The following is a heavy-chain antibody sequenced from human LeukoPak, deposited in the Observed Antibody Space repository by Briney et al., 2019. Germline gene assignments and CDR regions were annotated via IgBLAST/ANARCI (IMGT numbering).Heavy chain of an antibody. CDR2: IIPIFGTA. D-gene: IGHD2-2*01. CDR1: GGSFSSYG. V-gene: IGHV1-69*06. CDR3: ARRTTSVAFDI. J-gene: IGHJ3*02. Sequence: ASVKVSCKASGGSFSSYGISWVRQAPGQGLEWVGRIIPIFGTANYAQKFQDRVNITADKSTSIVYTELSSLRSEDTAVYYCARRTTSVAFDIWGQGTMVTVSS.